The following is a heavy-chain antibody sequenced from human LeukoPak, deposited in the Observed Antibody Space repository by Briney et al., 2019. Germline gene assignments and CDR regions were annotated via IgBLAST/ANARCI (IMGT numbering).Heavy chain of an antibody. CDR1: GFTFDDYA. D-gene: IGHD2-15*01. CDR3: ARGADGVSSNSRGWFDP. CDR2: ISWNSGSI. V-gene: IGHV3-9*01. J-gene: IGHJ5*02. Sequence: GGSLRLSCAASGFTFDDYAMHWVRQAPGKGLEWVSGISWNSGSIGYADSVKGRFTISRDNARNSLYLQMNTLRAEDTAVYSCARGADGVSSNSRGWFDPWGQGTLVTVSS.